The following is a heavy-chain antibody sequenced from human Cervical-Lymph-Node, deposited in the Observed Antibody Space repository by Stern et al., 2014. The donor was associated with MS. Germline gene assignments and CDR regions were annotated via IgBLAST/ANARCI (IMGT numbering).Heavy chain of an antibody. CDR1: GYSFTSFS. V-gene: IGHV5-10-1*01. D-gene: IGHD3-3*01. CDR3: ARQESGHTLDD. Sequence: QLVQSGAEVKKPGESLRISCQGSGYSFTSFSINWVRQMPGKGLEWMGRIDPSDSYPNYSPSFQGHVTFSVDRSINTAYLQWDSLKASDTAMYYCARQESGHTLDDWGQGTLVTISS. CDR2: IDPSDSYP. J-gene: IGHJ4*02.